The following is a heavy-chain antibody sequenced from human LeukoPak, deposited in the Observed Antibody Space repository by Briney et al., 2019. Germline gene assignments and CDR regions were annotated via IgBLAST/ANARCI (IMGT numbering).Heavy chain of an antibody. CDR3: ARGCGGDCPNAEYFHH. V-gene: IGHV1-3*01. Sequence: ASVKVSCKASGYTFTSYAIHWVRQAPGQRLEWMGLINAGNTNTKYSQKFQGRVAITRDTSASTASMELSSLRSEDTAVYYCARGCGGDCPNAEYFHHWGQGTLVTVSS. CDR2: INAGNTNT. CDR1: GYTFTSYA. D-gene: IGHD2-21*02. J-gene: IGHJ1*01.